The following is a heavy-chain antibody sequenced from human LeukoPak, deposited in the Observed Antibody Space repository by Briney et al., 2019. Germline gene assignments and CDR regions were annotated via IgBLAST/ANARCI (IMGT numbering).Heavy chain of an antibody. J-gene: IGHJ4*02. D-gene: IGHD3-9*01. CDR2: ISSISSYI. CDR1: GFTFSSYS. V-gene: IGHV3-21*01. Sequence: PGGSLRLSCAASGFTFSSYSMNWVRQAPGKGLEWVSSISSISSYIYYADSVKGRFTISRDNAKNSLYLQMNSLRAEDTAVYYCARDHDYDILTGYYSHIPFDYWGQGTLVTVSS. CDR3: ARDHDYDILTGYYSHIPFDY.